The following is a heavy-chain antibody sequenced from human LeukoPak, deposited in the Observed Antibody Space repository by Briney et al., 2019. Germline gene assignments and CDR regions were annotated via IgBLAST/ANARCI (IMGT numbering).Heavy chain of an antibody. CDR3: ARDSRRARDSGYDYYYYYYMDV. J-gene: IGHJ6*03. CDR2: ISYDGSNK. V-gene: IGHV3-30-3*01. D-gene: IGHD5-12*01. CDR1: GFTFDDYA. Sequence: PGGSLRLSCAASGFTFDDYAMHWVRQAPGKGLEWVAVISYDGSNKYYADSVKGRFTISRDNSKNTLYLQMNSLRAEDTAVYYCARDSRRARDSGYDYYYYYYMDVWGKGTTVTVSS.